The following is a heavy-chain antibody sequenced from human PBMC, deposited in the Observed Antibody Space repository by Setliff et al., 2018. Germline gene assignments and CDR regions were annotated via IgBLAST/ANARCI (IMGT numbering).Heavy chain of an antibody. Sequence: SLRLSCAASGFFFRSYEMNWVRQTSGKGLGLVSRMYTDGSSTYYADSVKGRFTISRDNAKNTLYLQMNSLRAADTAVYYCARGGERYYSASWGQGTLVTVSS. J-gene: IGHJ4*02. CDR3: ARGGERYYSAS. D-gene: IGHD1-20*01. V-gene: IGHV3-74*01. CDR1: GFFFRSYE. CDR2: MYTDGSST.